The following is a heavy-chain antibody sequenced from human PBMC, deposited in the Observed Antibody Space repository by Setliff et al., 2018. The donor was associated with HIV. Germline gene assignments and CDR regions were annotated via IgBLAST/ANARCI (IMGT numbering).Heavy chain of an antibody. CDR3: ALTPYSSSSLSY. CDR1: GFTFSSYW. CDR2: INSDGSST. V-gene: IGHV3-74*01. Sequence: PGESLRLSCAASGFTFSSYWMHWVRQAPGKGLVWVSRINSDGSSTSYADSVKGRFTISRDNAKNTLYLQMNSLRAEDTAVYYCALTPYSSSSLSYWGQGNLVTVSS. D-gene: IGHD6-6*01. J-gene: IGHJ4*02.